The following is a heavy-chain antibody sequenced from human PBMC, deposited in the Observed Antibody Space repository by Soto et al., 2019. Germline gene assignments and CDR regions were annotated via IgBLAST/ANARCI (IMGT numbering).Heavy chain of an antibody. J-gene: IGHJ3*02. D-gene: IGHD5-12*01. CDR1: GFTFSSYA. CDR3: ARSRSGYSGYENDAFDI. Sequence: GGSLRLSCAASGFTFSSYAMHWVRQAPGKGLEWVAVISYDGSNKYYADSVKGRFAISRDNSKNTLYLQMNSLRAEDTAVYYCARSRSGYSGYENDAFDIWGQGTMVTVSS. CDR2: ISYDGSNK. V-gene: IGHV3-30*09.